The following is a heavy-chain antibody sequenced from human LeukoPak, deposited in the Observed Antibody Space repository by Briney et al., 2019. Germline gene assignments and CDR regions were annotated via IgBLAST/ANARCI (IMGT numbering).Heavy chain of an antibody. V-gene: IGHV4-38-2*02. CDR1: GYSISSGYY. J-gene: IGHJ4*02. CDR2: IYHSGST. D-gene: IGHD2/OR15-2a*01. Sequence: SETLSLTCTVSGYSISSGYYWGWIRQPPGKGLEWIGSIYHSGSTYYNPSLKSRVTISVDTSKNQFSLKLSSVTAADTAVYYCARGPRVIRRVPTIFDYWGQGTLVTVSS. CDR3: ARGPRVIRRVPTIFDY.